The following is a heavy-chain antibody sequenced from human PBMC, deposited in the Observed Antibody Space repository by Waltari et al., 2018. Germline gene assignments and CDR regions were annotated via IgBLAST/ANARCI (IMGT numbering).Heavy chain of an antibody. D-gene: IGHD3-10*01. CDR2: ISSSSSTI. Sequence: EVQLVESGGGLVQPGGSLRLSCAASGFTFSSYSMNWVRQAPGKGLEWVSYISSSSSTIYYADSGKGRFTISRDNAKNSLYLQMNSLRAEDTAVYYCARLYGSGSYYKVQLDVWGQGTTVTVSS. V-gene: IGHV3-48*01. J-gene: IGHJ6*02. CDR3: ARLYGSGSYYKVQLDV. CDR1: GFTFSSYS.